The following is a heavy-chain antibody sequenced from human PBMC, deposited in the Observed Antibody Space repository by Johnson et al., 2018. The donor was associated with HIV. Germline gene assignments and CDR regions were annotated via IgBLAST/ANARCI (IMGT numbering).Heavy chain of an antibody. V-gene: IGHV3-30-3*01. CDR1: GFIFSSYA. J-gene: IGHJ3*02. D-gene: IGHD5-18*01. CDR2: ISFDGSNT. CDR3: ARPGDTTMVSAFDI. Sequence: QVQLVESGGGVVQSGRSLRLSCAASGFIFSSYAMHWVRRAPGKGLEWVAVISFDGSNTYYADSVKGRFTISRDNSKNTLYLQMTSLRAEDTAVYYCARPGDTTMVSAFDIWGQGTMVTISS.